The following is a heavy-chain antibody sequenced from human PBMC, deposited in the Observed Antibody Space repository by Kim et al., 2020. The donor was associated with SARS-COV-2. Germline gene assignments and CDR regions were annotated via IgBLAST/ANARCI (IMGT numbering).Heavy chain of an antibody. D-gene: IGHD2-21*01. CDR3: AKDHISVPDFYSYGLDV. CDR1: GFTFNGFG. J-gene: IGHJ6*02. V-gene: IGHV3-30*18. CDR2: IFDDGSKK. Sequence: GGSLRHSCAASGFTFNGFGMHWVRQAPGKGLEWVALIFDDGSKKYYGDSVKGRFTISRDNSKNTVFLQMNNLRAEDTAVYYCAKDHISVPDFYSYGLDVWGQGTTVTVSS.